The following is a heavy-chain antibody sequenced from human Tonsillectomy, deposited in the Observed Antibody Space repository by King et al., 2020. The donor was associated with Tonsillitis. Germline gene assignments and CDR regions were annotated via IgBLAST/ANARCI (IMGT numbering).Heavy chain of an antibody. D-gene: IGHD4-23*01. Sequence: VQLVESGGGLVQPGGSLRLSCEASGFTFRSYAMSWVRQAPGKGLEWVSTISGSGGTTYFADSVKGRFTISRDNSKNTLYLQMNSLRGEDTAVYYCAKDVLIVTPRTFDYWGQGTLVTVSS. J-gene: IGHJ4*02. CDR3: AKDVLIVTPRTFDY. CDR1: GFTFRSYA. CDR2: ISGSGGTT. V-gene: IGHV3-23*04.